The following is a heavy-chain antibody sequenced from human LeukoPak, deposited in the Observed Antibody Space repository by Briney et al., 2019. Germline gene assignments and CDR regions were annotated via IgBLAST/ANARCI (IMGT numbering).Heavy chain of an antibody. J-gene: IGHJ4*02. D-gene: IGHD6-13*01. CDR2: INHSGST. Sequence: SETLSLTCAVYGGSFSGYYWSWIRQPPGKGLEWIGEINHSGSTNYNPSLKSRVTISVDTSKNQFSLKLSSVTAADTAVYYCAREAAGGGPFDYWGQGTLVTVSS. V-gene: IGHV4-34*01. CDR3: AREAAGGGPFDY. CDR1: GGSFSGYY.